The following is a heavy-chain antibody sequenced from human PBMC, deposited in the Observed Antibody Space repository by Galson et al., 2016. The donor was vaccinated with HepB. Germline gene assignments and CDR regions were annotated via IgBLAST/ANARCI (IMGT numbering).Heavy chain of an antibody. J-gene: IGHJ4*02. CDR1: GGSISSSSYY. CDR3: ASTPGPPMATAVRYFDH. CDR2: IYYSGST. D-gene: IGHD1-14*01. V-gene: IGHV4-39*01. Sequence: SETLSLTCTVSGGSISSSSYYWGWIRQPPGKGLEWIGSIYYSGSTYYNPSLKSRVTISVDTSKNQFSLKLSSVTAADTAMFYCASTPGPPMATAVRYFDHWGQGTLVTVSS.